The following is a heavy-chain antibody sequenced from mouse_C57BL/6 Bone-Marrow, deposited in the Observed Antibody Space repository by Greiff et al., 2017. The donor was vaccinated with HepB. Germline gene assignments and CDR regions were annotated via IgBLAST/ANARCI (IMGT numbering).Heavy chain of an antibody. J-gene: IGHJ2*01. CDR2: IDPSDSYT. CDR1: GYTFTSYW. Sequence: QVQLKQSGAELVKPGASVKLSCKASGYTFTSYWMQWVKQRPGQGLEWIGEIDPSDSYTNYNQKFKGKATLTVDTSSSTAYMQLSSLTSEDSAVYYCARKGVRYWGQGTTLTVSS. V-gene: IGHV1-50*01. CDR3: ARKGVRY.